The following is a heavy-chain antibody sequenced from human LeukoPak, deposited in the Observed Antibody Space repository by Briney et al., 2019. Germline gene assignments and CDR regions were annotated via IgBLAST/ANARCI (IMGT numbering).Heavy chain of an antibody. CDR3: ARDRSGTGLFDY. J-gene: IGHJ4*02. CDR2: NNPNSGAT. Sequence: ASVKVSCKASGYTFTGYYLFWVRQAPGQGLEWMGWNNPNSGATKYAQNFQGRVTLTSDTSIRTTYMELSSLRSDDTAVYYCARDRSGTGLFDYWGQGTLVTVSS. V-gene: IGHV1-2*02. D-gene: IGHD1-7*01. CDR1: GYTFTGYY.